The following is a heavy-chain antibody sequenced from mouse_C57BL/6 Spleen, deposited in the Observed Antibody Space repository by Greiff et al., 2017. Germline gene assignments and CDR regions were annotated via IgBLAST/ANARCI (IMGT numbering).Heavy chain of an antibody. D-gene: IGHD1-1*01. CDR3: ARLGTTVVAHYAMDY. J-gene: IGHJ4*01. CDR1: GYTFTDYN. CDR2: INPNNGGT. Sequence: VQLQQSGPELVKPGASVKIPCKASGYTFTDYNMDWVKQSHGKSLEWIGDINPNNGGTIYNQKFKGKATLTVDKSSSTAYMELRSLTSEDTAVYYCARLGTTVVAHYAMDYWGQGTSVTVSS. V-gene: IGHV1-18*01.